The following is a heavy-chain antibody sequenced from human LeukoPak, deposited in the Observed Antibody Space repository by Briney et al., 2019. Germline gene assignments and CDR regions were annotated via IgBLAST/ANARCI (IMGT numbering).Heavy chain of an antibody. CDR1: GYTFTSYG. D-gene: IGHD3-3*01. J-gene: IGHJ4*02. CDR3: ATVTIFGVVRYYFDY. CDR2: ISAYNGNT. Sequence: GASVKVSCKASGYTFTSYGISWVRQAPGQGLEWMGWISAYNGNTNYAQKLQGRVTMTTDTSTSTAYMELRSLRSDDTAVYYCATVTIFGVVRYYFDYWGQGTLVTVSS. V-gene: IGHV1-18*01.